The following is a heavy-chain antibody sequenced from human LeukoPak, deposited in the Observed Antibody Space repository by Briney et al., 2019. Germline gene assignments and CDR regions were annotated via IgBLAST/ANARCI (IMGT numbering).Heavy chain of an antibody. CDR3: ARSYSSSDHYYYYGMDV. Sequence: PSETLSLTCTVSGGSISSYYWNWIRQPPGKGLEWIGYINYIRTTDYNPSLKSRVTISLDTSKNRFSLKLSSVTAADTGMYYCARSYSSSDHYYYYGMDVWGQGTTVTVSS. D-gene: IGHD6-13*01. CDR1: GGSISSYY. V-gene: IGHV4-59*08. CDR2: INYIRTT. J-gene: IGHJ6*02.